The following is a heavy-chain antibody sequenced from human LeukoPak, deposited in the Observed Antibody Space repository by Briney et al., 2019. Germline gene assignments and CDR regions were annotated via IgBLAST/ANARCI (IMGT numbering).Heavy chain of an antibody. CDR1: GGTFSSYA. Sequence: SVKVSCKASGGTFSSYAISWVQQAPGQGLEWMGGIIPIFGTANYAQKFQGRVTITADESTSTAYMELGSLRSEDTAVYYCARGPYYYDSSGYYGTHFDYWGQGTLVTVSP. J-gene: IGHJ4*02. D-gene: IGHD3-22*01. V-gene: IGHV1-69*01. CDR3: ARGPYYYDSSGYYGTHFDY. CDR2: IIPIFGTA.